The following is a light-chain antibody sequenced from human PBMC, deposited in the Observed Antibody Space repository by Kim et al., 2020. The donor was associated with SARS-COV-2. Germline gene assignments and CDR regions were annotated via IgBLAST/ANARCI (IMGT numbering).Light chain of an antibody. V-gene: IGLV3-19*01. CDR3: NSRDSSGNHML. CDR2: GIN. CDR1: SLRNYY. J-gene: IGLJ2*01. Sequence: ALGQTVRITCKGDSLRNYYASWYQQRPGQAPLIVIYGINNRPSGIPDRFSGSRSGDTASLTIAGAQAEDEADYYCNSRDSSGNHMLFGGGTQLTVL.